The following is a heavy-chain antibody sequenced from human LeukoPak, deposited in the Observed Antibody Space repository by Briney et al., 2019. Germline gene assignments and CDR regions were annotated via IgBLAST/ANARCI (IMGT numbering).Heavy chain of an antibody. CDR2: ISAYNGNT. Sequence: ASVKVSCKASGYTFTSYGISWVRQAPGQGLEWMGWISAYNGNTNYAQKLQGRVTMTTDTSTSTAYMELRSLRSDDTAVYYCARGGTMVRGVQGYYYYDMDVWGRGTTVTVSS. V-gene: IGHV1-18*01. CDR3: ARGGTMVRGVQGYYYYDMDV. CDR1: GYTFTSYG. D-gene: IGHD3-10*01. J-gene: IGHJ6*03.